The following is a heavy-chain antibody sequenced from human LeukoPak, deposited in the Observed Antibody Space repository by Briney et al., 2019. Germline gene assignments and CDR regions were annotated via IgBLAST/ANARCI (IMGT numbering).Heavy chain of an antibody. CDR3: ARGWLAETTVVTPYNY. CDR1: GGTFSRYA. CDR2: IIPLFGTA. D-gene: IGHD4-23*01. Sequence: SVKVPCKASGGTFSRYAINWVRQAPGQGLEWMGGIIPLFGTANYAQKFQGRVTITAVESMSTAYMELSSLRSEDTAVYYCARGWLAETTVVTPYNYWGQGTLVTVSS. V-gene: IGHV1-69*13. J-gene: IGHJ4*02.